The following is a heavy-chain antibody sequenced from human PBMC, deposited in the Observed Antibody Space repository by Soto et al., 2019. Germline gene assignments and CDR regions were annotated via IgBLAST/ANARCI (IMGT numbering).Heavy chain of an antibody. CDR3: ARVSAHRIFGVAYGMDV. V-gene: IGHV3-53*01. Sequence: GGSLRLSCAASGFTVSSNYMSWVRQAPGKGLEWVSVIYSGGSTYYADSVKGRFTISRDNSKNTLYLQMNSLRAEDTAVYYCARVSAHRIFGVAYGMDVWGQGTTVTVSS. D-gene: IGHD3-3*01. J-gene: IGHJ6*02. CDR1: GFTVSSNY. CDR2: IYSGGST.